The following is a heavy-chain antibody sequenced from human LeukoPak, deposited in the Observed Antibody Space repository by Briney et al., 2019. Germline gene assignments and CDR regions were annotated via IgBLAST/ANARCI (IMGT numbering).Heavy chain of an antibody. V-gene: IGHV3-30*02. J-gene: IGHJ6*03. CDR1: GFTFSSYG. D-gene: IGHD6-13*01. Sequence: QTGGSLRLSCAASGFTFSSYGMHWVRQAPGKGLEWVAFIRYDGSNKYYADSVKGRFTISRDNSKNTLYLQMNSLRAEDTAVYYCANEPYSSSWYGPNYYYYMDVWGKGTTVTVSS. CDR2: IRYDGSNK. CDR3: ANEPYSSSWYGPNYYYYMDV.